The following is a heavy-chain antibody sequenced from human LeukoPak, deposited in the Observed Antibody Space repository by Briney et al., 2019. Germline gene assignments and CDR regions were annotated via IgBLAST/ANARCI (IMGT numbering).Heavy chain of an antibody. Sequence: GGSLRLSCEASGFSFSNYFISWIRQAPGKGLEWVSYITNSGRSTNYADAVKGRFTISRDNTKKSVYLEMTDLRPEDTAVYYCAREASGNYYVFDSWGQGTRVTVSS. CDR2: ITNSGRST. CDR1: GFSFSNYF. J-gene: IGHJ4*02. CDR3: AREASGNYYVFDS. V-gene: IGHV3-11*04. D-gene: IGHD1-26*01.